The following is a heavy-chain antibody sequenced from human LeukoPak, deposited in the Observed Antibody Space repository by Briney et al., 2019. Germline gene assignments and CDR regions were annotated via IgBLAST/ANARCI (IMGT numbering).Heavy chain of an antibody. J-gene: IGHJ3*02. CDR1: GYSISSGYY. D-gene: IGHD6-13*01. Sequence: SETLSLTCTVSGYSISSGYYWGWIRQPPGKGLEWIGSIYHSGSTNYNPSLKSRVTISVDTSKNQFSLKLSSVTAADTAVYYCARGPRGIAAAGRRLDAFDIWGQGTMVTVSS. CDR2: IYHSGST. CDR3: ARGPRGIAAAGRRLDAFDI. V-gene: IGHV4-38-2*02.